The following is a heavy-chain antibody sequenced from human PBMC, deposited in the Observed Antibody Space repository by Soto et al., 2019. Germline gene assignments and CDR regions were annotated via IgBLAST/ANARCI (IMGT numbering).Heavy chain of an antibody. V-gene: IGHV3-30*18. J-gene: IGHJ4*02. CDR2: ISDDGSNK. CDR1: GFTFSSYG. CDR3: AKDHSGSYYYFDY. D-gene: IGHD1-26*01. Sequence: QVQLVESGGGVVQPGRSLRLSCAASGFTFSSYGMHWVRQAPGKGLEWVAVISDDGSNKYYADSVKGRFTISRDNSKNTRYLQMNSLRDEDTAVYYCAKDHSGSYYYFDYWGQGTLVTVSS.